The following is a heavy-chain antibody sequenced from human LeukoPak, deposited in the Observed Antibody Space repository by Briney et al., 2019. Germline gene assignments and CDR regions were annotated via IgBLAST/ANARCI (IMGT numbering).Heavy chain of an antibody. Sequence: GGSLGLSCAASGFTFGDHIMNWVRQLPGKRLEWVAYVSGSGSTVYYADSVKRRFTVSRDNGKSSLYLQMNSLRVEDTALYYCVRQFASWGQGTLVTVSS. J-gene: IGHJ4*02. CDR1: GFTFGDHI. CDR3: VRQFAS. V-gene: IGHV3-48*01. CDR2: VSGSGSTV.